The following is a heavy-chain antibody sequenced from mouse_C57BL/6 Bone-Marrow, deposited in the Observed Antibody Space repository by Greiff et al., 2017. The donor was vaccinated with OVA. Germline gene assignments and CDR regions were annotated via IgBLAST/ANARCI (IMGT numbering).Heavy chain of an antibody. D-gene: IGHD1-1*01. Sequence: VKLMESGAELARPGASVKLSCKASGYTFTSYGISWVKQRTGQGLEWIGEIYPRSGNTYYNEKFKGKATLTADKSSSTAYMALCSLASDDSAVYFCASYYYGSSFDYWGQGTTLTVSS. J-gene: IGHJ2*01. CDR2: IYPRSGNT. CDR1: GYTFTSYG. V-gene: IGHV1-81*01. CDR3: ASYYYGSSFDY.